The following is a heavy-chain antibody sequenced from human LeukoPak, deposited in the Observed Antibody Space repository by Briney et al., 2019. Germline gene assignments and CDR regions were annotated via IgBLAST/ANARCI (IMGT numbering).Heavy chain of an antibody. CDR2: IYTSGST. J-gene: IGHJ4*02. Sequence: PSQTLSLTCTVSGGSISSGSYYWSWIRQPAGKGLEWIGRIYTSGSTNYNPSLKSRVTISVDTSKNQFSLKLSSVTAADTAVYYCARHGQTYGLFDYWGQGTLVTVSS. CDR1: GGSISSGSYY. V-gene: IGHV4-61*02. D-gene: IGHD3-10*01. CDR3: ARHGQTYGLFDY.